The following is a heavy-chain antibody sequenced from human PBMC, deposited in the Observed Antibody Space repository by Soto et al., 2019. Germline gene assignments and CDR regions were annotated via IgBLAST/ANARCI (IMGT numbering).Heavy chain of an antibody. CDR1: GYIFTNYW. CDR3: GRPLNDNEKYYFNY. V-gene: IGHV5-51*01. CDR2: IYPGDSDI. J-gene: IGHJ4*02. Sequence: GESLKISCKGPGYIFTNYWIAWVRQMPWKGLEWMGIIYPGDSDIRYSPSFQGQVIISADKSISTAYRLWAGLKASEPAMYYWGRPLNDNEKYYFNYWGQGTRVTVPS. D-gene: IGHD3-10*01.